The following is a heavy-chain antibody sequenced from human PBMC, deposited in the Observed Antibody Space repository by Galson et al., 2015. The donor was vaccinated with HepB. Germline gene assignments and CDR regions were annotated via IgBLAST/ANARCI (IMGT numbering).Heavy chain of an antibody. CDR2: INSDGSST. V-gene: IGHV3-74*01. CDR1: GFTFSSYW. D-gene: IGHD3-22*01. Sequence: SLRLSCAASGFTFSSYWMHWVRQAPGKGLVWVSRINSDGSSTSYADSVKGRFTISRDNAKNTLYLQMNSLRAEDTAVYYCARDFMIDGWVGIYYYYGMDVWGQGTTVTVSS. J-gene: IGHJ6*02. CDR3: ARDFMIDGWVGIYYYYGMDV.